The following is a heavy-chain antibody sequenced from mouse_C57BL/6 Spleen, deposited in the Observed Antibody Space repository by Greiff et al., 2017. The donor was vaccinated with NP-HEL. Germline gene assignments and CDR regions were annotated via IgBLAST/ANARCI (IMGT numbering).Heavy chain of an antibody. Sequence: EVKLMESGGGLVKPGGSLKLSCAASGFTFSSYAMSWVRQTPEKRLEWVATISDGGSYTYYPDNVKGRFTISRDNAKNNLYLQMSHLKSEDTAMYYCASDGGNDCYFPFAYWGQGTLVTVSA. V-gene: IGHV5-4*03. CDR2: ISDGGSYT. CDR3: ASDGGNDCYFPFAY. J-gene: IGHJ3*01. CDR1: GFTFSSYA. D-gene: IGHD2-3*01.